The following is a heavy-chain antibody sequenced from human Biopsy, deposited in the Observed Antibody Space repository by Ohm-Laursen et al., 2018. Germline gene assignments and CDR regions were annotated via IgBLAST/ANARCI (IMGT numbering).Heavy chain of an antibody. CDR2: VYYTGST. J-gene: IGHJ2*01. Sequence: GTLSLTCTVSGDSISSYYWSWIRQPPGKGLQWIGYVYYTGSTDYNPSLQSRVTISVDTSKNHFSLRLWSVTPADTAIYYCARDRGYYSDRTVPGYFDLWGRGTLVTVSS. CDR3: ARDRGYYSDRTVPGYFDL. D-gene: IGHD3-22*01. V-gene: IGHV4-59*01. CDR1: GDSISSYY.